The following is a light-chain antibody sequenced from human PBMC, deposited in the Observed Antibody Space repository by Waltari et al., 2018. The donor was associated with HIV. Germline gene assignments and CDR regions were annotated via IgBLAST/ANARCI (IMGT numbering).Light chain of an antibody. J-gene: IGKJ1*01. Sequence: EIVLTQSPGTLSLSPGERGTLSCKASQNVSNYLAWYQHKSGQAPTLLIHGASSRASGIPDRFSGSGFETDFSLTISRLEPDDFAVYYCQQYSRSPRTFGQGTKVDVK. CDR2: GAS. CDR3: QQYSRSPRT. CDR1: QNVSNY. V-gene: IGKV3-20*01.